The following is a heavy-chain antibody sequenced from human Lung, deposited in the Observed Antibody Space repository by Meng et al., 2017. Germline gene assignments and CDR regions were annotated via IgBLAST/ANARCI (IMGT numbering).Heavy chain of an antibody. V-gene: IGHV4-34*01. CDR1: GGSFSDYH. CDR2: INHSGST. D-gene: IGHD4-11*01. J-gene: IGHJ4*02. Sequence: QWQRQQWGGGRLKPSGTLSLTGVVSGGSFSDYHWSWIRQPPGKGLEWIGEINHSGSTNYNPSLESRATISVDTSQNNLSLKLSSVTAADSAVYYCARGPTTMAHDFDYWGQGTLVTVSS. CDR3: ARGPTTMAHDFDY.